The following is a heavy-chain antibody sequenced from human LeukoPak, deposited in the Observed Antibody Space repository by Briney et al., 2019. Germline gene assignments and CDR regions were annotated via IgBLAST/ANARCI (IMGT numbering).Heavy chain of an antibody. CDR1: GFTFSSYA. Sequence: GGSLRLSCAASGFTFSSYAMSWVRQAPGKGLEWVSAISGSGGSTYYADSVKGRFTISRDNSKNTLYLQMNSLRAEDTAVYYCARPNEAYYDILTGYYPYYFDYWGQGTLVTVSS. CDR2: ISGSGGST. D-gene: IGHD3-9*01. J-gene: IGHJ4*02. CDR3: ARPNEAYYDILTGYYPYYFDY. V-gene: IGHV3-23*01.